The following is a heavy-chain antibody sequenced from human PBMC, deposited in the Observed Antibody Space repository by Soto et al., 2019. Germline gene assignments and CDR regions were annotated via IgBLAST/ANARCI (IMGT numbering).Heavy chain of an antibody. CDR2: ISAYNGNT. D-gene: IGHD6-13*01. CDR3: ARVSPSSRAAEP. J-gene: IGHJ4*02. CDR1: GYTFTSYG. V-gene: IGHV1-18*01. Sequence: QGQLVQSGAEVKKPGASVRVSCKASGYTFTSYGISWVRQAPGQGLERMGWISAYNGNTNYAQSLQGRVTMTTDTSTTTAYMELRSLKSDDTAVYYCARVSPSSRAAEPWGQGTLVTVS.